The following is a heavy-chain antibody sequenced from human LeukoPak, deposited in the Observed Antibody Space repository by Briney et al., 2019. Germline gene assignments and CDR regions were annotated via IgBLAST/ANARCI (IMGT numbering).Heavy chain of an antibody. V-gene: IGHV3-30-3*01. D-gene: IGHD6-13*01. CDR3: ARGSIAAAGTGYYFDY. CDR1: GFTFSSYA. CDR2: ISYDGSNK. Sequence: TGRSLRLSCAASGFTFSSYAMHWVRQAPGKGLEWVAVISYDGSNKYYADSVKGRFTISRDNSKNTLYLQMNSLRAEDTAVYYCARGSIAAAGTGYYFDYWGQGTLVTVSS. J-gene: IGHJ4*02.